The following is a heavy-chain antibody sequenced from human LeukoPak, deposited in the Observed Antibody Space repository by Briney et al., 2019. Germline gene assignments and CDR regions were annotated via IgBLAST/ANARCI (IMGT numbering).Heavy chain of an antibody. CDR2: IYSSGST. V-gene: IGHV4-4*07. D-gene: IGHD4-17*01. CDR1: GGSFSGYY. Sequence: PSETLSLTCAVYGGSFSGYYWSWIRQPAGKGLEWIGRIYSSGSTNYNPSLNSRVTMSVDTSKNQFSLKLSSVTAADTAVYYCARDSPDYGDFFDYWGQGTLVTASS. CDR3: ARDSPDYGDFFDY. J-gene: IGHJ4*02.